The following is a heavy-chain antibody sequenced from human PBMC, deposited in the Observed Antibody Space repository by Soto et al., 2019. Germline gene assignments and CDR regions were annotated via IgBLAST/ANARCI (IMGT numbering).Heavy chain of an antibody. Sequence: LSLTCTVSGASINSGDYYWSWIRQPPGKGLEWIGHIYYSGSTYYNPSLKSRAGISVDSSKSQVSLKLTSVTAADTAVYYCARDYYDSSGYFDYWGQGTLVTVSS. D-gene: IGHD3-22*01. J-gene: IGHJ4*02. CDR1: GASINSGDYY. V-gene: IGHV4-30-4*01. CDR3: ARDYYDSSGYFDY. CDR2: IYYSGST.